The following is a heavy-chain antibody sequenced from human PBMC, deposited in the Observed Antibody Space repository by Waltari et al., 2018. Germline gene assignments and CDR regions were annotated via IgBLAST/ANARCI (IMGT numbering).Heavy chain of an antibody. V-gene: IGHV5-51*03. Sequence: EVQLVQSGAEVKKPGESLKISCKGSGYSFTSYWIGWVGKMPGKGLEWMGIIYPGDSDTRYSPSFQGQVTISADKSISTAYLQWSSLKASDTAMYYCARPPSYSSGWYGSDYWGQGTLVTVSS. D-gene: IGHD6-19*01. CDR2: IYPGDSDT. J-gene: IGHJ4*02. CDR1: GYSFTSYW. CDR3: ARPPSYSSGWYGSDY.